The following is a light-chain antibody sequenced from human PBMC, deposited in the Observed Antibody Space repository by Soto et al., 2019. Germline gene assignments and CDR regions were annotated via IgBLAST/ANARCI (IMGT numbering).Light chain of an antibody. CDR2: DVS. V-gene: IGLV2-14*01. Sequence: QSVLTQPASVSGSPGQSITISCTGTGSDVGGYNYVSWYQQHPGKAPKVMIYDVSNRPSGVSNRFSGSKSGNTASLTISGLQAEDEADYYCSSYTSASSPLVFCGGTKVTVL. CDR1: GSDVGGYNY. J-gene: IGLJ2*01. CDR3: SSYTSASSPLV.